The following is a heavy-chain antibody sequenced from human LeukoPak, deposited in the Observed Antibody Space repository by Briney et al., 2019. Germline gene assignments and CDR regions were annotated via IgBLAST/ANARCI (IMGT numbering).Heavy chain of an antibody. J-gene: IGHJ5*02. CDR3: ARDGGSTVTTVWFDP. V-gene: IGHV1-2*02. D-gene: IGHD4-11*01. CDR2: INPNSGGT. Sequence: GASVKVSCKASGYTFTGYYMHWVRQAPGQGLEWMGWINPNSGGTNCAQKFQGRVTMTRDTSISTAYMELSRLRSDDTAVYYCARDGGSTVTTVWFDPWGQGTLVTVSS. CDR1: GYTFTGYY.